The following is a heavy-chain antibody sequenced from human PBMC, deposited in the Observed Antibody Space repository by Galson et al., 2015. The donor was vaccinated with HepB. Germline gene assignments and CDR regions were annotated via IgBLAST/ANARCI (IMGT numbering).Heavy chain of an antibody. D-gene: IGHD1-26*01. J-gene: IGHJ4*02. CDR3: AKGRWDLRASYFDY. Sequence: SLRLSCAASGFTFSSYVMSWVRQAPGKGLEWVSEISGSGGSTYYADSVKGRFTISRDNSKKTLYLQMNSLRAEDTAFYHCAKGRWDLRASYFDYWGQGTLVTVSS. CDR2: ISGSGGST. V-gene: IGHV3-23*01. CDR1: GFTFSSYV.